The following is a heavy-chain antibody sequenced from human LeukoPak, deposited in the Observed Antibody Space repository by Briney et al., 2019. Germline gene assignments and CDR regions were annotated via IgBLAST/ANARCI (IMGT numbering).Heavy chain of an antibody. CDR1: GFSLSSHW. CDR2: INQDGGEK. J-gene: IGHJ4*02. Sequence: GGSLRLSCTASGFSLSSHWMSWVRQAPGKGLEWVANINQDGGEKYYVDSVKGRFTISRDNAKNSLYLQMNSLISEDTAVYRCAAGRSCSTCHVPDSWGQGTLVTVSS. D-gene: IGHD3-10*02. CDR3: AAGRSCSTCHVPDS. V-gene: IGHV3-7*01.